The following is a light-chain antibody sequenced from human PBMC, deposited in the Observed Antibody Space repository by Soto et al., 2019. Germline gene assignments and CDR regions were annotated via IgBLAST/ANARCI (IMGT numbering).Light chain of an antibody. V-gene: IGKV3-11*01. J-gene: IGKJ4*01. CDR3: QQRSNWPPT. Sequence: EIVLTQSPGTLSLFPGERSTLSCRASQIVSSYLSWYQQKPGQAPRLLIYDASNRATGIPARFSGSGSGTDFTLTISTLEPEDFAVYYCQQRSNWPPTFGGGTTVDIK. CDR2: DAS. CDR1: QIVSSY.